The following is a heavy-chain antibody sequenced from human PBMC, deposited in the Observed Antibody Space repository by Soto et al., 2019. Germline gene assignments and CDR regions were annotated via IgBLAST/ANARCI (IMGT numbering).Heavy chain of an antibody. J-gene: IGHJ4*02. CDR1: GGSISISSYY. CDR3: ARAAQGAIDY. Sequence: PSETLSLTCTVSGGSISISSYYWGCIRQPPGKGLEWIGSIYYSGSTYYNPSLKSRVTISVDTSKNQFSLKLSSVTAADTAVYYCARAAQGAIDYWGQGTLVTVSS. CDR2: IYYSGST. V-gene: IGHV4-39*01.